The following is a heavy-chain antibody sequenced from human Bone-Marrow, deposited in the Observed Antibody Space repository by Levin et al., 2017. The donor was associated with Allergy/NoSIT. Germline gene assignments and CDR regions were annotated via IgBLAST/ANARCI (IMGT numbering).Heavy chain of an antibody. V-gene: IGHV4-31*03. D-gene: IGHD3-3*01. CDR3: ASAQSGYYITDYYYGMDV. Sequence: NTSETLSLTCTVSGGSISSGTNYWSWIRQHPGKGLEWIGHIYYSGSTSYNPSLKSRATISVDTSQNQFSLKLTSVTAADTAVYYCASAQSGYYITDYYYGMDVWGRGTTVTVSS. CDR1: GGSISSGTNY. CDR2: IYYSGST. J-gene: IGHJ6*02.